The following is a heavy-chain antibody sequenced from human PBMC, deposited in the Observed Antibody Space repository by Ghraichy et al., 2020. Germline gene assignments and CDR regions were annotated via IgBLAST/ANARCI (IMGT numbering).Heavy chain of an antibody. Sequence: GGSLRLSCSASGFPFSSYAMHWVRQAPGKGLEYVSAISSNGGSTYYADSVKGRFTISRDNSKNTLYLQMSSLRAEDTAVYYCVTSYYYDSSGYYLPRYWGQGTLVTVSS. CDR3: VTSYYYDSSGYYLPRY. CDR1: GFPFSSYA. D-gene: IGHD3-22*01. J-gene: IGHJ4*02. V-gene: IGHV3-64D*06. CDR2: ISSNGGST.